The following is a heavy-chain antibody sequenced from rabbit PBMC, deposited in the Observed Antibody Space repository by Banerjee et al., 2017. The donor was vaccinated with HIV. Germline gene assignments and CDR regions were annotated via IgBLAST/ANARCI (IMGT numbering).Heavy chain of an antibody. CDR1: GFSFSDRDV. CDR2: INTATAKA. CDR3: VREVAARFNL. V-gene: IGHV1S45*01. Sequence: QEQLEESGGGLVKPEGSLTLTCKASGFSFSDRDVMCWVRQAPGKGLEWIACINTATAKAVYATWAKGRFTISTTSSTTVTLHMTSLTAADTATYFCVREVAARFNLWGPGTLVTVS. J-gene: IGHJ4*01. D-gene: IGHD4-1*01.